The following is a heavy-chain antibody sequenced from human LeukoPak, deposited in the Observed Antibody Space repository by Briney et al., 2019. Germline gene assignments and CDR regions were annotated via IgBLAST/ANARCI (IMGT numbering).Heavy chain of an antibody. CDR1: GFTFSSYA. V-gene: IGHV3-7*01. D-gene: IGHD3-3*01. CDR2: IRQGGSEK. J-gene: IGHJ4*02. CDR3: ARDIDRYYADY. Sequence: GGSLRLSCAPSGFTFSSYAMSWVRQAPGRGLEWVANIRQGGSEKHYVDSVKGRFIISRDNAKNSLYLQMNSLRAEDTALYYCARDIDRYYADYWGQGTLVTVSS.